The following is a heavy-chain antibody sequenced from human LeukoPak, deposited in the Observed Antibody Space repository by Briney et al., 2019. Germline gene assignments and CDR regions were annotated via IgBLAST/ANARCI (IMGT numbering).Heavy chain of an antibody. V-gene: IGHV3-21*06. CDR2: ISSSSSHI. CDR1: GFTFSAYA. CDR3: ARDPYYYLLTGSPYRAARYWYCDL. J-gene: IGHJ2*01. Sequence: GGSLRLSCEASGFTFSAYAMTWVRQAPGKGLEWVSTISSSSSHIFYTDSVKGRFTISRDNAKNSLHLQMNSLRAEDTAVYYCARDPYYYLLTGSPYRAARYWYCDLWGRGSLVTVSS. D-gene: IGHD3-9*01.